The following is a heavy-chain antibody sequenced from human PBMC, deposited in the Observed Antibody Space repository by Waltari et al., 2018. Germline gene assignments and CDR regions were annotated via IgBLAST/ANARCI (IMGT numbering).Heavy chain of an antibody. CDR3: ARATGGLYGGGLDD. V-gene: IGHV4-34*02. D-gene: IGHD3-16*01. CDR1: GGSFGGYY. CDR2: IKQSGRT. Sequence: QVQLQQWGAGLLQPSETLSLTCAVYGGSFGGYYWTWLRQPPGKGLEWIGEIKQSGRTNYSASIKSPVTISIDMSENQCSLKLDAGAAADAAVYCCARATGGLYGGGLDDWGQGALVGVSS. J-gene: IGHJ4*02.